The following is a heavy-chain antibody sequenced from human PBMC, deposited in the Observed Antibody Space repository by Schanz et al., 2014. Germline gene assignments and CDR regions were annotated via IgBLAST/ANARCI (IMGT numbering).Heavy chain of an antibody. CDR2: IIPILGIA. Sequence: QVQLVQSGAEVKKPGASVKVSCKASGYTFISYGISWVRQAPGQGLEWMGRIIPILGIANYAQNFQGRVTITADKSTSTAYMELTSLRSEDTAVYYCAGTYCSSTSCYTGYYYMDVWGKGTTVTDSS. D-gene: IGHD2-2*02. CDR1: GYTFISYG. V-gene: IGHV1-69*04. J-gene: IGHJ6*03. CDR3: AGTYCSSTSCYTGYYYMDV.